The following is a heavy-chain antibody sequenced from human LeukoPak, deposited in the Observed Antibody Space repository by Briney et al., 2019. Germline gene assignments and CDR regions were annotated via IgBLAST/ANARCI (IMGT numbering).Heavy chain of an antibody. J-gene: IGHJ3*02. V-gene: IGHV4-59*08. CDR3: ARLFGDYETPAFDI. CDR2: IYYSGST. Sequence: SETLSLTCTVSGGSISSYYWSWIRQPPGKGLEWIGYIYYSGSTNYNPSLKSRVTISVDTSKNQFSLKLSSVTAADTAVYYCARLFGDYETPAFDIWGQGTMVTVSS. D-gene: IGHD4-17*01. CDR1: GGSISSYY.